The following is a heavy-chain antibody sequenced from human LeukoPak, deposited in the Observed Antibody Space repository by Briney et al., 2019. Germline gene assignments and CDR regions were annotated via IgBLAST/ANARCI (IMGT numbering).Heavy chain of an antibody. Sequence: GGSLRLSCAASGFTFSSYGMHWVRQAPGKGLEWVAVISYDGSNKYYADSVKGRFTISRDNSKNTLYLQINSLRAEDTAVYYCAKDGYSSGWSFDYWGQGTLVTVSS. V-gene: IGHV3-30*18. J-gene: IGHJ4*02. D-gene: IGHD6-19*01. CDR3: AKDGYSSGWSFDY. CDR1: GFTFSSYG. CDR2: ISYDGSNK.